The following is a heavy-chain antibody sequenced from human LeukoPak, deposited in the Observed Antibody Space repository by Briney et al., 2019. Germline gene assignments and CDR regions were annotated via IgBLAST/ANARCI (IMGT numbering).Heavy chain of an antibody. J-gene: IGHJ4*02. V-gene: IGHV2-5*01. CDR3: AHRRRSGDYFDF. Sequence: SGPTLVKPAQTLTLTCTFSGRSLRTGGVGVGWVRQPPGKGLEWLALIYSNDDERYSPSLKSRLTITKDTSKNQVVLTVTNMDPVDTGTYYCAHRRRSGDYFDFWGQGTLVTVSS. D-gene: IGHD3-10*01. CDR2: IYSNDDE. CDR1: GRSLRTGGVG.